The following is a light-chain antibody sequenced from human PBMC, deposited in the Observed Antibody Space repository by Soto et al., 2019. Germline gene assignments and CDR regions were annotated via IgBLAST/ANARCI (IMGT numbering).Light chain of an antibody. Sequence: QSVLTQPPSVSAAPGQKVTISCSGSSFNIGNNYVSWYQQLPGTAPKLLIHETNKRPSGIPDRFSGSKSGTSATLGITGLQTGDEADYYCGTWDSSLSAGVFGAGTKLTVL. CDR1: SFNIGNNY. V-gene: IGLV1-51*02. J-gene: IGLJ2*01. CDR3: GTWDSSLSAGV. CDR2: ETN.